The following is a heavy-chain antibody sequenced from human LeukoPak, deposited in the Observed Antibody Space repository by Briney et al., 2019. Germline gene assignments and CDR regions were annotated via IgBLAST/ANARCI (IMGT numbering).Heavy chain of an antibody. CDR2: ISYSGKT. CDR1: GGSISSFY. V-gene: IGHV4-59*01. D-gene: IGHD3-22*01. J-gene: IGHJ4*02. Sequence: SETLSLSCTVSGGSISSFYWSWIRQPPGKGLEWIGYISYSGKTNYNPSLKGRVTISLDTSKNQFSLSLSSVNAADTAMYYCARALSSGYLVFDYWGQGTLVTVSS. CDR3: ARALSSGYLVFDY.